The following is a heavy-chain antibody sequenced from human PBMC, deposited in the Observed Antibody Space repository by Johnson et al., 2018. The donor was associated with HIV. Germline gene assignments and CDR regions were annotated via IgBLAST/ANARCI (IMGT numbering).Heavy chain of an antibody. J-gene: IGHJ3*02. Sequence: QVQLVESGGGVVQPGRSLRLSCAASGFTFSSNPMHWVRQAPGKGLEWVSVISYDGINKYYADSVKGRFTISRDNSKNTLYLQMNSLRPEDTAVYYCARDSSNSFRFEMYAFDIWGQGTMVTVSS. CDR2: ISYDGINK. CDR3: ARDSSNSFRFEMYAFDI. CDR1: GFTFSSNP. V-gene: IGHV3-30-3*01. D-gene: IGHD6-6*01.